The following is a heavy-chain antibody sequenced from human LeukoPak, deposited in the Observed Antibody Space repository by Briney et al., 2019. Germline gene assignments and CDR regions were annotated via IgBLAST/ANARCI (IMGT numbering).Heavy chain of an antibody. D-gene: IGHD1-14*01. V-gene: IGHV3-7*01. CDR1: RFNFVTYW. Sequence: GGSLRLSCAASRFNFVTYWMSWVRQAPGKGLEWVANIREDGSEKSYVDAVKGRFTSSRDNAKNSLYLQMNSLRVDDTAIYNCARGPGFLIDFWGQGTLVTVSS. CDR2: IREDGSEK. CDR3: ARGPGFLIDF. J-gene: IGHJ4*02.